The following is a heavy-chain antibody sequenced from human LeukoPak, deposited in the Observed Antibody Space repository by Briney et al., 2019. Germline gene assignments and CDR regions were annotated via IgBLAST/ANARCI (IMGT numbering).Heavy chain of an antibody. CDR3: ARLQWLAFEGYYFDY. CDR2: IYYSGST. V-gene: IGHV4-59*08. J-gene: IGHJ4*02. Sequence: SETLSLTCTVSGGSISSYYWSWIRQPPGKGLEWIGYIYYSGSTNYNPSLKSRVTISVDTSKNQFSLKLSSVTAADTAVYYCARLQWLAFEGYYFDYWGQGTLVTVSS. D-gene: IGHD6-19*01. CDR1: GGSISSYY.